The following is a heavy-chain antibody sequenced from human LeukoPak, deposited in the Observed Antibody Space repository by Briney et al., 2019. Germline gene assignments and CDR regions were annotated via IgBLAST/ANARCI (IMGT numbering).Heavy chain of an antibody. J-gene: IGHJ5*02. CDR2: IYPGDSDT. Sequence: GESLKISCNGSGYXFTSYWIRWVRQMPGEGLEWMGIIYPGDSDTRYSPSFQGQVTTSADKSISTAYLQWSSLKASDTAMYYCARLWSAWFDPWGQGTLVTVSS. CDR1: GYXFTSYW. D-gene: IGHD2-8*02. V-gene: IGHV5-51*01. CDR3: ARLWSAWFDP.